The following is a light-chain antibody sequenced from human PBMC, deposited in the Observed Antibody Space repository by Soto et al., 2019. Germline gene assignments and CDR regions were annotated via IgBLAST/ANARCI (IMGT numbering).Light chain of an antibody. CDR2: DVS. V-gene: IGLV2-14*01. Sequence: QSVLAQPASVSGSPGQSITISCTGTSSDVGHYNYVSWFQQHPGKVPKLLIYDVSSWPSGIPDRFSGSKSGNTASLTISGLQAEDEADYHCSSFTTSSTFVFGTGTKVTVL. CDR3: SSFTTSSTFV. J-gene: IGLJ1*01. CDR1: SSDVGHYNY.